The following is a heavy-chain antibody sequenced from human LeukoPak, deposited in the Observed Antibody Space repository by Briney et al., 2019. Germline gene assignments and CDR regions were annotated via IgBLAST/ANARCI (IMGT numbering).Heavy chain of an antibody. CDR2: INPNSGGT. CDR1: GYTFTGYY. D-gene: IGHD4-23*01. J-gene: IGHJ4*02. CDR3: AREVGGNIVFDY. Sequence: ASVTVSCKASGYTFTGYYIHWVRQAPGQGLEWMGWINPNSGGTKYIQKFQGRVTMTRDTSISTAYMELSSLRSDDTAVFYCAREVGGNIVFDYWGQGTLVTVSS. V-gene: IGHV1-2*02.